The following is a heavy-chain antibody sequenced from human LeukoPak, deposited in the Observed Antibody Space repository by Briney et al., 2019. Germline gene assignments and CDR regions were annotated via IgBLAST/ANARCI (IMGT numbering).Heavy chain of an antibody. CDR2: IRYDGSNK. J-gene: IGHJ3*02. Sequence: GGSLRLSCAASGFTFSSYGMHWVRQAPGKGLEWVAFIRYDGSNKYYADSVKGRSTISRDNSKNTLYLQMNSLRAEDTAVYYCAKDLRPGAMVENDAFDIWGQGTMVTVSS. CDR3: AKDLRPGAMVENDAFDI. CDR1: GFTFSSYG. V-gene: IGHV3-30*02. D-gene: IGHD5-18*01.